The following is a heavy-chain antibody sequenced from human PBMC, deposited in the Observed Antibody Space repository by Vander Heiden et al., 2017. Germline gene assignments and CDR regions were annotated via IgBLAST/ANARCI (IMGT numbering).Heavy chain of an antibody. Sequence: QVQLQESAPGLVKPSDTLSLTCTVPGGFISSYYFFSWIRQPPGKGLEWIGYIYYSGSTNYNPSLKSRVTISVDTSKNQFSLKLSSATAADTAVYYCARDLWFGELERGFDPWGQGTLVTVSS. V-gene: IGHV4-59*01. CDR3: ARDLWFGELERGFDP. CDR2: IYYSGST. D-gene: IGHD3-10*01. CDR1: GGFISSYY. J-gene: IGHJ5*02.